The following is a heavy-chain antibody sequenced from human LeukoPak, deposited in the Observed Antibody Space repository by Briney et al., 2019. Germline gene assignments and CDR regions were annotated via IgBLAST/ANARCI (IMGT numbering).Heavy chain of an antibody. Sequence: SVKVSCKASGGTFSSYAISWVRQAPGQGLEWMGRIIPILGIANYAQKFQGRVTITADKSTSTAYMELSSLRSEDTAVYYCARERREDYDSSGAFDYWGQGTLVTVSS. J-gene: IGHJ4*02. CDR1: GGTFSSYA. D-gene: IGHD3-22*01. V-gene: IGHV1-69*04. CDR3: ARERREDYDSSGAFDY. CDR2: IIPILGIA.